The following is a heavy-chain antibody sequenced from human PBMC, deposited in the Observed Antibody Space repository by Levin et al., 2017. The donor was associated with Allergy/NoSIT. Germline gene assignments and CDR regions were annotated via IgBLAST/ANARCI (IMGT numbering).Heavy chain of an antibody. CDR3: AKENYGDPSYYFDY. Sequence: GGSLRLSCAASGFTFNNYGMHWVRQAPGKGLEWVAVISYDGSNKYYADSVKGRFTISRDNSKNTLYLQMNSLRAEDTAVYYCAKENYGDPSYYFDYWGQGTLVTVSS. D-gene: IGHD4-17*01. J-gene: IGHJ4*02. CDR1: GFTFNNYG. V-gene: IGHV3-30*18. CDR2: ISYDGSNK.